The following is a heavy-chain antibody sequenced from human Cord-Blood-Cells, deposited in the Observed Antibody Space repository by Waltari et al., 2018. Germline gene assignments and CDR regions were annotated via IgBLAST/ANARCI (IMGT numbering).Heavy chain of an antibody. CDR3: AKDGFRWADFDY. V-gene: IGHV3-30*18. CDR2: ISYDGSNK. Sequence: QVQLVESGGGVVQPGRSLRLSCAASGFTFSSYGMHWVRQAPGKGLEWVAVISYDGSNKYYADSVKVRFTISRDNSKNTLYLQMNSLRAEDTAVYYCAKDGFRWADFDYCGQGTLVTVSS. CDR1: GFTFSSYG. D-gene: IGHD1-26*01. J-gene: IGHJ4*02.